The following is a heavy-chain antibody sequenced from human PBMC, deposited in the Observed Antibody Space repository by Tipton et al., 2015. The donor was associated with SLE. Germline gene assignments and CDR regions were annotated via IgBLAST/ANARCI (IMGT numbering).Heavy chain of an antibody. CDR1: GGSISSSSYY. CDR3: ARLDGSDLYWFFDL. J-gene: IGHJ2*01. CDR2: IYYSGST. V-gene: IGHV4-39*07. D-gene: IGHD2-21*02. Sequence: TLSLTCSVSGGSISSSSYYWGWIRPPPGKGLEWIGNIYYSGSTYYNPSLKSRVTISIDTSKNQFSLKLTSVTAADTAVYYCARLDGSDLYWFFDLWGRGTLVNVSS.